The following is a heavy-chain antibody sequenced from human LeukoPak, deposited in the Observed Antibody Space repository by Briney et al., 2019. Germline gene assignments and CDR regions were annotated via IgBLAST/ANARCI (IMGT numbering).Heavy chain of an antibody. CDR3: AKYGDSSGQPFDY. CDR1: GFTFNNYV. D-gene: IGHD6-19*01. CDR2: ISSSSSYI. J-gene: IGHJ4*02. V-gene: IGHV3-21*04. Sequence: GGSLRLSCVGSGFTFNNYVLIWVRQAPGKGLEWVSSISSSSSYIYYADSVKGRFTISRDNAKNTLYLQMNSLRAEDTAVYYCAKYGDSSGQPFDYWGQGTLVTVSS.